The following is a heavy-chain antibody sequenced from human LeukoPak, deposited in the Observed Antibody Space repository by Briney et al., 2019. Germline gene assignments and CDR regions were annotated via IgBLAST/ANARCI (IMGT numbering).Heavy chain of an antibody. D-gene: IGHD3-3*01. J-gene: IGHJ6*03. V-gene: IGHV3-53*01. Sequence: GGSLRLSCAASGFTVSSNYMSWVRQAPGKGLEWVSVIYSGGSTYYADSVKGRFTISRDNSKNTLYLQMNSLRAEDTAVYYCAKDPGYDFWSGPYMDVWGKGTTVTVSS. CDR3: AKDPGYDFWSGPYMDV. CDR1: GFTVSSNY. CDR2: IYSGGST.